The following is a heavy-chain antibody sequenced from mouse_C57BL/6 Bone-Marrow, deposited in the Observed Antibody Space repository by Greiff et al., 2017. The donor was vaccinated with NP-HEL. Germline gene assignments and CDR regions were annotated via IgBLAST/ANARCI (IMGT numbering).Heavy chain of an antibody. CDR1: GFNIKDDY. Sequence: DVQLQESGAELVRPGASVKLSCTASGFNIKDDYMHWVKQRPEQGLEWIGWIDPENGDTEYASKFQGKATITADTSSNTAYLQLSSLTSEDTAVYYCTTDSSGVAYWGQGTLVTVSA. J-gene: IGHJ3*01. CDR3: TTDSSGVAY. D-gene: IGHD3-2*02. CDR2: IDPENGDT. V-gene: IGHV14-4*01.